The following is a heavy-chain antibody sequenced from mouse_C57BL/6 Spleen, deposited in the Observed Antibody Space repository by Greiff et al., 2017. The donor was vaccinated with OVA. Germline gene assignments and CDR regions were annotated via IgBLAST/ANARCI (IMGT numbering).Heavy chain of an antibody. Sequence: EVQGVESGGGLVQPGGSMKLSCVASGFTFSNYWMNWVRQSPEKGLEWVAQIRLKSDNYATHYAESVKGRFTISRDDSKSSVYLQMNNLRAEDTGIYYCTGALLLDFDYWGQGTTLTVSS. V-gene: IGHV6-3*01. CDR1: GFTFSNYW. J-gene: IGHJ2*01. CDR2: IRLKSDNYAT. CDR3: TGALLLDFDY. D-gene: IGHD2-3*01.